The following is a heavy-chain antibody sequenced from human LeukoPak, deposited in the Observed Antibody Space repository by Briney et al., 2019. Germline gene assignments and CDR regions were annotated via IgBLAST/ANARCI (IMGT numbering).Heavy chain of an antibody. D-gene: IGHD3-9*01. V-gene: IGHV1-2*02. CDR1: GGTFSSYA. CDR2: MNPKSGGT. CDR3: ARSPDILTGEKFDY. J-gene: IGHJ4*02. Sequence: ASVKVSCKASGGTFSSYAISWVRQAPGQGLERMGWMNPKSGGTNYAQKFEARVTMNRDTSISTAYMELSRLRFDDTAVYYCARSPDILTGEKFDYWGQGTLVTVSS.